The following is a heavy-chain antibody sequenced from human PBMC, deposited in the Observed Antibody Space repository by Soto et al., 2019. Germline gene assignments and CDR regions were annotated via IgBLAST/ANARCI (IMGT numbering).Heavy chain of an antibody. CDR2: IKSKTDGGTT. Sequence: GGSLRLSCAASGFTFSNAWMSWVRQAPGKGLEWVGRIKSKTDGGTTDYAAPVKGRFTISRDDSKNTLYLQMNSLKTEDTAVYYCTTLTQTYYDFWSGYYRIDYWGQGTLVTVSS. CDR3: TTLTQTYYDFWSGYYRIDY. V-gene: IGHV3-15*01. J-gene: IGHJ4*02. D-gene: IGHD3-3*01. CDR1: GFTFSNAW.